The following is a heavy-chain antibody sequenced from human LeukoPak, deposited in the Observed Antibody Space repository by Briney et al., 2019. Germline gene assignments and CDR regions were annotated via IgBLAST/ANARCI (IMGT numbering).Heavy chain of an antibody. CDR1: GFSFSAFW. Sequence: GGSLRLSCVGSGFSFSAFWMAWVRQAPGKGLEWVANMKHDRSAKHYVDSVKGRFTISRDNAKNSLYLHMNSLRAEDTAVYYCARDVYGSLDYWGQGSLVTVSS. J-gene: IGHJ4*02. CDR3: ARDVYGSLDY. CDR2: MKHDRSAK. D-gene: IGHD1-26*01. V-gene: IGHV3-7*01.